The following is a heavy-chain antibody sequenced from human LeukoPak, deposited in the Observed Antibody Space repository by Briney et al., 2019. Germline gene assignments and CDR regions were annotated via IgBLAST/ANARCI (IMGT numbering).Heavy chain of an antibody. CDR2: IYYSGST. Sequence: SETLSLTCTVSGGSLSSYYWSWIRQPPGKGLEWIGYIYYSGSTNYNPSLKSRVNISVDTSKNQFSLKLSSVTAADTAVYYCARGFDLTHYDAFDIWGQGTMVTVSS. CDR3: ARGFDLTHYDAFDI. J-gene: IGHJ3*02. D-gene: IGHD3-3*01. V-gene: IGHV4-59*01. CDR1: GGSLSSYY.